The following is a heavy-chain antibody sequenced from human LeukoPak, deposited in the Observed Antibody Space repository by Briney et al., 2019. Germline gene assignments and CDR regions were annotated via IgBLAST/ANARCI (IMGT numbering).Heavy chain of an antibody. CDR2: INPNSCGT. CDR1: GYTFTGYY. D-gene: IGHD6-13*01. J-gene: IGHJ6*03. Sequence: GASVKVSCKASGYTFTGYYMHWVRQAHGQGLEWMGWINPNSCGTNYAQKFQGRVTMTRDTSISTAYMELSRLRSDDTAVYYCARRYSSSWYAADRYYYYYMDVWGKGTTVTVTS. V-gene: IGHV1-2*02. CDR3: ARRYSSSWYAADRYYYYYMDV.